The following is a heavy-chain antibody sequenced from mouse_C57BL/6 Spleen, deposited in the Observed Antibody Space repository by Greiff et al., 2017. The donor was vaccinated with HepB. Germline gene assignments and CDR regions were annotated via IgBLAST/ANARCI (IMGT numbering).Heavy chain of an antibody. J-gene: IGHJ2*01. D-gene: IGHD2-3*01. V-gene: IGHV1-55*01. CDR1: GYTFTSCW. CDR2: IYPGSGST. Sequence: QVQLQQPGAELVKPGASVKMSCKASGYTFTSCWITWVKQRPGQGLEWIGDIYPGSGSTNYNEKFKSKATLTVDTSSSTAYMQLSSLTSEDSAVYYCARGGLDDGYYYFDYWGQGTTLTVSS. CDR3: ARGGLDDGYYYFDY.